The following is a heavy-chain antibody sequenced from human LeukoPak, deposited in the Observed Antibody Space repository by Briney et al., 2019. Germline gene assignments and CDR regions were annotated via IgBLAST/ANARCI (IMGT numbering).Heavy chain of an antibody. CDR2: TYPGDSDT. J-gene: IGHJ4*02. CDR1: GYSFTNYW. CDR3: ARRVDSYWFFDY. V-gene: IGHV5-51*01. Sequence: PGESLKISCKGSGYSFTNYWIGWVRQMPGKGLEWMGITYPGDSDTRYIPSSRGQVTISADKSINTAYLQWSSLKASDTAMYYCARRVDSYWFFDYWGQGTLVTVSS. D-gene: IGHD1-26*01.